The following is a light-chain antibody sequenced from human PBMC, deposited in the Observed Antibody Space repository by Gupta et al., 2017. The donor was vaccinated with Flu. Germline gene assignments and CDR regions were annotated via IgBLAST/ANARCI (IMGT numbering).Light chain of an antibody. V-gene: IGLV3-21*02. CDR2: DDG. CDR1: SLESKS. J-gene: IGLJ3*02. CDR3: QVSDSSSDHQV. Sequence: SYVLTQPPSVSLAPGQTPRITRGGDSLESKSVHWYQQRPGQAPALVVYDDGDRPSGIPERVSGSTSGNSDTLTISRVEAGDEADFYCQVSDSSSDHQVFGGGTKLTV.